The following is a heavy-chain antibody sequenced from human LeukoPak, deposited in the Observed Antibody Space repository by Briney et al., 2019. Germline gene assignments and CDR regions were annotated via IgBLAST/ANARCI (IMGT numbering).Heavy chain of an antibody. V-gene: IGHV1-69*01. J-gene: IGHJ6*03. CDR3: ARARGYSYDPYYYYYMDV. Sequence: SVKVSCKASGGTFSSYAISWVRQAPGQGLEWMGGIIPIFGTANYAQKFQGRVTITADESTSTAYMELSSLRSEDTAVYYCARARGYSYDPYYYYYMDVWGKGTTVTISS. CDR2: IIPIFGTA. D-gene: IGHD5-18*01. CDR1: GGTFSSYA.